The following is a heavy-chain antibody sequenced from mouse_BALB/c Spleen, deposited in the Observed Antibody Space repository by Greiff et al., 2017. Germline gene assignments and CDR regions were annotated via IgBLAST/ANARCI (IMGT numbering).Heavy chain of an antibody. CDR3: ARDRDDFYAMDY. CDR1: GFTFSSYA. Sequence: EVHLVESGGGLVKPGGSLKLSCAASGFTFSSYAMSWVRQSPEKRLEWVAEISSGGSYTYYPDTVTGRFTISRDNAKNTLYLEMSSLRSEDTAMYYCARDRDDFYAMDYWGQGTSVTVSS. D-gene: IGHD2-3*01. J-gene: IGHJ4*01. V-gene: IGHV5-9-4*01. CDR2: ISSGGSYT.